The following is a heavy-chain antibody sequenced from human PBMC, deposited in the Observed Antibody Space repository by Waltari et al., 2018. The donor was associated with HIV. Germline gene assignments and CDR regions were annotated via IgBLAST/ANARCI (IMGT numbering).Heavy chain of an antibody. CDR3: ARDGAVAGFYHYYAMDV. V-gene: IGHV3-48*01. CDR1: GFTFSSYS. J-gene: IGHJ6*02. Sequence: EGQLVESGGDLVQPGGSLRLSCAASGFTFSSYSMNWVRQAPGKGLDLISYISSSTNIIYYADSVKGRFTISRDNVNKSLYLQMNSLRAEDTAVYYCARDGAVAGFYHYYAMDVWGQGTTVTVSS. D-gene: IGHD6-19*01. CDR2: ISSSTNII.